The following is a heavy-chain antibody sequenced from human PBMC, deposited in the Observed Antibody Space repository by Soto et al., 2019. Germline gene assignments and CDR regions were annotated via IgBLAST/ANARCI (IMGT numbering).Heavy chain of an antibody. CDR1: GFTFNTYG. D-gene: IGHD3-10*01. CDR3: AKEGRGPPDYYYYYGLDV. Sequence: QVQLVESGGGVVQPGRSLRLSCAASGFTFNTYGMHWVRQAPGKGLEWVAIISYDGSNKDYADSVKGRFTISRDNSKNTLYLQMNSLRAEDTAVYYCAKEGRGPPDYYYYYGLDVWGQGTTVTVSS. CDR2: ISYDGSNK. V-gene: IGHV3-30*18. J-gene: IGHJ6*02.